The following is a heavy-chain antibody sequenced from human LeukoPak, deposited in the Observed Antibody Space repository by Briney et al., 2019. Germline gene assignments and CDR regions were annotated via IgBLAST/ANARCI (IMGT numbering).Heavy chain of an antibody. D-gene: IGHD3-9*01. V-gene: IGHV3-23*01. J-gene: IGHJ4*02. CDR3: AKAMTSSTYYFDS. CDR2: ISLNDGST. CDR1: GFTFRSHA. Sequence: GGSLRLSCTASGFTFRSHAMNWVRQAPGKGLEWVSVISLNDGSTYYADSVRGRFTISRDNSKNTLFLQMNGLRAEDTAIYYCAKAMTSSTYYFDSWGQGTLVTVSS.